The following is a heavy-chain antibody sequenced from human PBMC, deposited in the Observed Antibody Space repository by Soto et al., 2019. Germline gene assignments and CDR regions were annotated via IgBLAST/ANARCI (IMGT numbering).Heavy chain of an antibody. CDR3: ARLAGMYSYYSYRAV. V-gene: IGHV1-18*01. CDR1: GYTFTSYG. CDR2: ISAYNGNT. J-gene: IGHJ6*03. Sequence: ASVKVSCKASGYTFTSYGISWVRQAPGQGLEWMGRISAYNGNTNYAQKLQGRVTMTTDTSTSTAYMELRSLRSDDTAVYYCARLAGMYSYYSYRAVGGKGTTVTVSS.